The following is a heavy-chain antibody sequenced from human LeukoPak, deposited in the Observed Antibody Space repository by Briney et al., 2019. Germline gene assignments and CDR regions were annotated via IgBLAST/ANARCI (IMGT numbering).Heavy chain of an antibody. V-gene: IGHV4-39*07. CDR3: ARGPKYYDSSGYLEWIGYYFDY. CDR2: IYYSGST. D-gene: IGHD3-22*01. J-gene: IGHJ4*02. Sequence: PSETLSLTCTVSGGSISSSSYYWGWIRQPPGKGLEWIGSIYYSGSTYYNPSLKSRVTISVDTSKNQFSLKLSSVTAADTAVYYCARGPKYYDSSGYLEWIGYYFDYWGQGTLVTVSS. CDR1: GGSISSSSYY.